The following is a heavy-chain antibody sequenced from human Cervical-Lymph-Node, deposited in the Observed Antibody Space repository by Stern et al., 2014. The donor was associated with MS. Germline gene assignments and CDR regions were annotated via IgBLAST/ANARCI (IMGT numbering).Heavy chain of an antibody. V-gene: IGHV3-48*01. CDR2: ISSGGSTI. D-gene: IGHD7-27*01. CDR1: GSALSTFG. Sequence: EVQLVESGGGLVQPGGSLRLSCAASGSALSTFGMNWVRQAPGKGLEWLSFISSGGSTIYDADSVKGRFTISRDNAKNSLYLQMNSLRAEDTAVYFCATGTGYFDYWGQGTLVTVSS. CDR3: ATGTGYFDY. J-gene: IGHJ4*02.